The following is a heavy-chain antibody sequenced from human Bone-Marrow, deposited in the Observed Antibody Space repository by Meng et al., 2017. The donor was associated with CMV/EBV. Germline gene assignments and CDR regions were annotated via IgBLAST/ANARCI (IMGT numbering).Heavy chain of an antibody. CDR1: GGTFSSYT. D-gene: IGHD4-11*01. J-gene: IGHJ5*02. CDR3: ARDHDYSNLNWFDP. Sequence: SVKVSCKASGGTFSSYTISWVRQAPGQGLEWMGRIIPILGIANYAQKFQGRVTITADKSTSTAYMELSRLRSDDTAVYYCARDHDYSNLNWFDPWGQGTLVPVSS. CDR2: IIPILGIA. V-gene: IGHV1-69*04.